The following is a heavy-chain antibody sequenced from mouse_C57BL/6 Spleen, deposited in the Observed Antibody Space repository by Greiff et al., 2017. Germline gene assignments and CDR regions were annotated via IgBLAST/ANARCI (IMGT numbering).Heavy chain of an antibody. CDR2: IYPGDGDT. D-gene: IGHD2-2*01. Sequence: VQLQQSGAELVKPGASVKIPCKASGYAFSSYWMNWVKQRPGKGLEWIGQIYPGDGDTDFNGKFKGKATLTADKSSSTAYMQLSSLTSEDSAVYFCARDGYGGRFAYWGQGTLVTVSA. CDR3: ARDGYGGRFAY. J-gene: IGHJ3*01. CDR1: GYAFSSYW. V-gene: IGHV1-80*01.